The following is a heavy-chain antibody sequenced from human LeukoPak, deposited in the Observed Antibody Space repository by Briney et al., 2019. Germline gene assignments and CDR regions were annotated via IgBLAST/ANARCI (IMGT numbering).Heavy chain of an antibody. CDR3: ARLSVGRDYFDY. J-gene: IGHJ4*02. D-gene: IGHD1-14*01. Sequence: PGGSLRLSCAASGFXFSDYYISWIRQAPGKGLEWVSYISSSSSYTNYADSVKGRFTISRDNAKNSLYLQMNSLRAEDTAVYYCARLSVGRDYFDYWGQGTLVTVSS. CDR2: ISSSSSYT. CDR1: GFXFSDYY. V-gene: IGHV3-11*03.